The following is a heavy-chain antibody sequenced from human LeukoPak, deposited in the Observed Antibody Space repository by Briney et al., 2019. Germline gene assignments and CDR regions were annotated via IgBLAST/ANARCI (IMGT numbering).Heavy chain of an antibody. Sequence: SGTLSLTCTVSGDAITSDKYYWGWIRQPPGKGLEWIGNIHHSGSTYYSPSLKSRVTISVDTSKNQFSLKLSSVTAADTAVYYCARHWAPLDHYYDSSGLSAFDIWGQGTMVTVSS. J-gene: IGHJ3*02. CDR1: GDAITSDKYY. CDR3: ARHWAPLDHYYDSSGLSAFDI. D-gene: IGHD3-22*01. V-gene: IGHV4-39*01. CDR2: IHHSGST.